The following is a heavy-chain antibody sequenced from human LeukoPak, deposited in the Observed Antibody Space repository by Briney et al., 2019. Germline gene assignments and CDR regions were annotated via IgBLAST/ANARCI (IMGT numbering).Heavy chain of an antibody. CDR1: GYSFTSYW. CDR2: IYPGDSDT. Sequence: GESLKISCKDSGYSFTSYWIGWVRQMPGKGLEWMGIIYPGDSDTRYSPSFQGQVTISADKSISTAYLQWSSLKASDTSIYYCVRSRGYSYGYSYYFDYWGQGTLVTVSS. D-gene: IGHD5-18*01. CDR3: VRSRGYSYGYSYYFDY. J-gene: IGHJ4*02. V-gene: IGHV5-51*01.